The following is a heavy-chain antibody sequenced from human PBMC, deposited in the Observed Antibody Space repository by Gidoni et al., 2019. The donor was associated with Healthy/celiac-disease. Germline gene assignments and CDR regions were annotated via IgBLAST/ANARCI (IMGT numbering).Heavy chain of an antibody. CDR1: GFTFSSYA. CDR2: ISGSGGST. V-gene: IGHV3-23*01. J-gene: IGHJ4*02. Sequence: EVQLLESGRGSVQPGGSLTLPCAASGFTFSSYALSWVRQAPGKGLEWVSAISGSGGSTYYADSVKGRFTISRDNSKNTLYLQMNSLRAEDTAVYYCAKLPGIAVAGFFDYWGQGTLVTVSS. D-gene: IGHD6-19*01. CDR3: AKLPGIAVAGFFDY.